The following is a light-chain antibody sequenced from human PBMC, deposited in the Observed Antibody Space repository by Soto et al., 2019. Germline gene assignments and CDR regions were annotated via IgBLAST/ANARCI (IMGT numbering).Light chain of an antibody. CDR3: SSFTGNNNFVV. J-gene: IGLJ2*01. V-gene: IGLV1-40*01. Sequence: QSVLTQPPSVSGAPGQRVTISCTGSSSNIGAGYDVHWYQQLPGTAPKLLIYGNSNRPSGVPDRFSGSKSGTSASLAITGLQAEDEADYYCSSFTGNNNFVVFGGGTKVTVL. CDR2: GNS. CDR1: SSNIGAGYD.